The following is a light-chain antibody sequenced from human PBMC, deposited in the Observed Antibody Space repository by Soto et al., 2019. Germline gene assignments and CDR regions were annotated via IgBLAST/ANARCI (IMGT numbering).Light chain of an antibody. Sequence: IVFTQSPTTLSSSPGERATLSCRASQSVSSYLAWYQQKPGQAPRLLIYDASNRATGIPARFSGSGSGTDFTLTISSLEPEDFAVYYCQQRSNWPWTFGQGTKVDI. V-gene: IGKV3-11*01. CDR1: QSVSSY. CDR3: QQRSNWPWT. J-gene: IGKJ1*01. CDR2: DAS.